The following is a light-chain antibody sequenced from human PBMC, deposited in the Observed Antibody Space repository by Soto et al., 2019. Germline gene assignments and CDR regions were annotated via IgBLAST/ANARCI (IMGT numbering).Light chain of an antibody. J-gene: IGLJ3*02. CDR2: EGS. V-gene: IGLV2-23*01. CDR3: CSYAGSSTWV. CDR1: SSDVGSYNL. Sequence: QSVLTQPASVSGSPGQSITISCTGTSSDVGSYNLVSWYQQHPGKAPKLMIYEGSKRPSGVSNRFSGSKSGNTASLTISGXQAEDEADYYCCSYAGSSTWVFGGGTKLTVL.